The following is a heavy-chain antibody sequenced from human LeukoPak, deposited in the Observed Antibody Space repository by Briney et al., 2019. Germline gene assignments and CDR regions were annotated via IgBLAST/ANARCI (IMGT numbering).Heavy chain of an antibody. V-gene: IGHV4-4*02. J-gene: IGHJ4*02. Sequence: SGTLSLTCAVSGGSINNTDWWTWVRQTPGKGLEWIGEIIHSGSTNYNPSLKSRVTISVDKSKNQFSLKLSSVTAADTAVYYCAREIRYGSGSYGFDYWGQGTLVTVSS. CDR3: AREIRYGSGSYGFDY. D-gene: IGHD3-10*01. CDR1: GGSINNTDW. CDR2: IIHSGST.